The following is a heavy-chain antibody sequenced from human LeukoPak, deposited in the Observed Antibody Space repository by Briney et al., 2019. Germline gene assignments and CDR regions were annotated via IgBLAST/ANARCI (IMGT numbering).Heavy chain of an antibody. CDR2: ISKDGSDE. V-gene: IGHV3-30*15. J-gene: IGHJ4*02. Sequence: GGSLRLSCAASGFTFTSYPLYWVRQPPGKGLEWVALISKDGSDEDYADSVKGRFTISRDNSRDPLFLQMSGLRVAHPAVYYCAREAYYGSGRSRQPSPVWGQGTSVTVSS. CDR3: AREAYYGSGRSRQPSPV. CDR1: GFTFTSYP. D-gene: IGHD3-10*01.